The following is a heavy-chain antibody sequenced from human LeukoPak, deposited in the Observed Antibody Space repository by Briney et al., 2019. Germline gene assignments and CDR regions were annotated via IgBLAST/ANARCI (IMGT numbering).Heavy chain of an antibody. V-gene: IGHV3-23*01. J-gene: IGHJ4*02. CDR1: GFTFSDYY. Sequence: GGSLRLSCAASGFTFSDYYMSWIRQAPGKGLEWVSAISGSGGSTYYADSVKGRFTISRDNSKNTLYLQMNSLRAEDTAVYYCAKEDYDSSGYYAYYFDYWGQGTLVTVSS. CDR3: AKEDYDSSGYYAYYFDY. D-gene: IGHD3-22*01. CDR2: ISGSGGST.